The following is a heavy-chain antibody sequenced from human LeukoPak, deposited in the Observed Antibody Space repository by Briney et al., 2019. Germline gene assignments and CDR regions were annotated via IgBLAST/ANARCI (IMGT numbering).Heavy chain of an antibody. CDR1: GGPFSGYY. J-gene: IGHJ3*02. V-gene: IGHV4-34*01. CDR3: ARGGDTAPQAFDI. Sequence: SETLSLTCAVYGGPFSGYYWSWIRQPPGKGLEWIGEINHSGSTNYNPSLKSRVTISVDTSKNQFSLKLSSVTAADTAVYYCARGGDTAPQAFDIWGQGTMVTVSS. CDR2: INHSGST. D-gene: IGHD5-18*01.